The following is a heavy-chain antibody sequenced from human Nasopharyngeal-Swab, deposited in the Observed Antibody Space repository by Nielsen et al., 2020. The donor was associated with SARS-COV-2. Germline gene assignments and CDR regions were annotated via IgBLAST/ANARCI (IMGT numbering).Heavy chain of an antibody. Sequence: GGSLRLSCIASGFNFDDYAMHWVRQAPGKGLEWVSGISWNSGSIGYADSVKGRFTISRDNAKNSLYLQMNSLRAEDTALYYCAALLDYGDYGPDYWGQGTLVTVSS. D-gene: IGHD4-17*01. V-gene: IGHV3-9*01. J-gene: IGHJ4*02. CDR1: GFNFDDYA. CDR3: AALLDYGDYGPDY. CDR2: ISWNSGSI.